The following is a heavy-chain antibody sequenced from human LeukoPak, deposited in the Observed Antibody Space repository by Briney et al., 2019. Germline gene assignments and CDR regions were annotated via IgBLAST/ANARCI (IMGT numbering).Heavy chain of an antibody. J-gene: IGHJ4*02. CDR3: ARAGDYRFDY. CDR1: GFTFSSYW. D-gene: IGHD3-16*01. V-gene: IGHV3-74*01. CDR2: INSDGSRT. Sequence: GGSLRLSCAASGFTFSSYWIHWVRQAPGKGLVWVSRINSDGSRTTYADSVKGRFITSRDNAKNTVYLQMNSLGADDTAVYYCARAGDYRFDYWGQGTLVTVSS.